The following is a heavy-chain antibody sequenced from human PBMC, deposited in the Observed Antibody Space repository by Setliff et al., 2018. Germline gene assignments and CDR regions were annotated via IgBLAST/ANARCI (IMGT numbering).Heavy chain of an antibody. CDR2: IYYSGNT. J-gene: IGHJ4*02. D-gene: IGHD6-19*01. Sequence: SETLSLTCIVSGGSISSTNYYWGWIRQPPGKGLEWIGSIYYSGNTYYNPSLKSRVTISVDTSKNQFSLKLKSVTAADTAVYYCARGNSSDLPDYWGQGTLVT. V-gene: IGHV4-39*07. CDR1: GGSISSTNYY. CDR3: ARGNSSDLPDY.